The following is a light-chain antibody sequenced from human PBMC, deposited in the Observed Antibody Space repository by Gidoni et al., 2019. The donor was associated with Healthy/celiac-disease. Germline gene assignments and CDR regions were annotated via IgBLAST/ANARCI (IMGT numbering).Light chain of an antibody. CDR1: QSISSY. V-gene: IGKV1-39*01. CDR3: QQSYSTPHT. CDR2: AAS. Sequence: IPITQSPSSLSASVGDRVTITCRASQSISSYLNWYQQKPGKAPKLLIYAASSLQSGVPSRFSGSGSGTDFTLTISSLQPEDFATYYCQQSYSTPHTFGQGTKLEIK. J-gene: IGKJ2*01.